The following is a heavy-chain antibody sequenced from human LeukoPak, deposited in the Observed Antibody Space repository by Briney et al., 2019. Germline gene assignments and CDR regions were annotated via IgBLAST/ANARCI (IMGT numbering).Heavy chain of an antibody. D-gene: IGHD6-19*01. V-gene: IGHV4-59*08. Sequence: SETLSLTCTVSVGSISSYYWSWIRQPPGKGLEWIGYIYYSGSTNYNPSLKSRVTISVDTSKNQFSLKLSSVTAADTAVYYCARHAVAVAYPYFDYWGQGTLVTVSS. CDR1: VGSISSYY. J-gene: IGHJ4*02. CDR3: ARHAVAVAYPYFDY. CDR2: IYYSGST.